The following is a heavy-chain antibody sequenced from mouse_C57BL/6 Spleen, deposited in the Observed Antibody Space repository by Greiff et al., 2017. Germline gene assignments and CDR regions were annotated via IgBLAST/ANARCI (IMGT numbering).Heavy chain of an antibody. V-gene: IGHV1-18*01. CDR3: ARGGDYYGSSPAWFAY. Sequence: VQLQQSGPELVKPGASVKIPCKASGYTFTDYNMDWVKQSHGKSLEWIGDINPNNGGTIYNQKFKGKATLTVDKSSSTAYMELRSLTSEDTAVYYCARGGDYYGSSPAWFAYWGQGTLVTVSA. D-gene: IGHD1-1*01. CDR2: INPNNGGT. CDR1: GYTFTDYN. J-gene: IGHJ3*01.